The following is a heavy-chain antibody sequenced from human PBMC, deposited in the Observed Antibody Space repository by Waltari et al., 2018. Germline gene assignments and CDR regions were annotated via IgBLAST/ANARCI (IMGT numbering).Heavy chain of an antibody. Sequence: EVQLVESGGGLVQRGGYLRLSCAASGFNFSTYSMNWVRQAPGKGLEWISYIKSTGSTIHYADSVKGRFTISRDNAKNSLYLQMNSLRDEDTAVYYCARGLGDYTYWGQGTLVTVSS. CDR3: ARGLGDYTY. J-gene: IGHJ4*02. CDR2: IKSTGSTI. CDR1: GFNFSTYS. V-gene: IGHV3-48*02. D-gene: IGHD4-17*01.